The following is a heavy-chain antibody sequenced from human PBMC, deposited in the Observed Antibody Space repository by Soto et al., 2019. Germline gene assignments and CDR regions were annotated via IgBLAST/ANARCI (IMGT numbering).Heavy chain of an antibody. Sequence: VSLRLSCAASGFTFSSYAMSWVRQAPGKGLEWVSAISGSGGSTYYADSVKGRFTISRDNSKNTLYLQMNSLRAEDTAVYYCAKVKGIAARPLDWGQGTLVTVSS. J-gene: IGHJ4*02. D-gene: IGHD6-6*01. CDR3: AKVKGIAARPLD. CDR2: ISGSGGST. V-gene: IGHV3-23*01. CDR1: GFTFSSYA.